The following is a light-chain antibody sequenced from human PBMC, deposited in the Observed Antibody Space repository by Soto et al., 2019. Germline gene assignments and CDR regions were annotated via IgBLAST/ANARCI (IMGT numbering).Light chain of an antibody. CDR3: QHYHNLPIT. V-gene: IGKV3-15*01. CDR1: QSVSSN. CDR2: DAS. Sequence: EIGTTKSPATLSESPGERATLPCRASQSVSSNLAWHQQKPGQAPRILMYDASTRATGIPARFSGSGSGTEFTLTISSLQSEDFAVYYCQHYHNLPITFGQGTKLDIK. J-gene: IGKJ1*01.